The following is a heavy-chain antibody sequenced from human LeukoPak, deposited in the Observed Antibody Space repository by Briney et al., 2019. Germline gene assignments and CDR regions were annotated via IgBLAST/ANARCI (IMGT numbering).Heavy chain of an antibody. J-gene: IGHJ4*02. CDR3: AKLGPTMVREGEGFDY. D-gene: IGHD3-10*01. CDR1: GFTFSSYG. CDR2: IRYDGSSK. Sequence: GGSLRLSCAASGFTFSSYGMHWVRQAPGKGLEWVAFIRYDGSSKYYADSVKGRFTISRDNSKNTLYLQMNSLRAEDTAVYYCAKLGPTMVREGEGFDYWGQGTLVTVSS. V-gene: IGHV3-30*02.